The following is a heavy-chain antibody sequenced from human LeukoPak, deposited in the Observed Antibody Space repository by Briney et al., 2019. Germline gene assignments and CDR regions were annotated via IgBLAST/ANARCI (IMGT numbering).Heavy chain of an antibody. J-gene: IGHJ5*02. CDR1: GYTFTSYG. CDR2: ISAYNCNT. CDR3: ARDLGYCTNGVCSNWFDP. Sequence: ASVKVSCKASGYTFTSYGISWVRQAPGQGLEWMGWISAYNCNTNYAQKLQGRVTMTTDTSTSTAYMELRSLRSDDTAVYYCARDLGYCTNGVCSNWFDPWGQGTLVTVSS. V-gene: IGHV1-18*01. D-gene: IGHD2-8*01.